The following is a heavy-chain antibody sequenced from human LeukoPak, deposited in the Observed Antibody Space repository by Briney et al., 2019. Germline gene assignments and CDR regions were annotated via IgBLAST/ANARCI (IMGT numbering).Heavy chain of an antibody. D-gene: IGHD6-19*01. CDR2: INHSGST. CDR3: ARLRSGWTNYYFDY. V-gene: IGHV4-34*01. Sequence: SETLSLTCAVYGGSFSGYYWSWIRQPPGKGLEWIGEINHSGSTNYNPSLKSRVTISVDTSKNQFSLKLSSVTAADTAVYYCARLRSGWTNYYFDYWGQGTLVTVSS. J-gene: IGHJ4*02. CDR1: GGSFSGYY.